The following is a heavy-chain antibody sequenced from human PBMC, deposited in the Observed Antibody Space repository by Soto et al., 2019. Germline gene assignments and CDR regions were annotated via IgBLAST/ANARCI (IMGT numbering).Heavy chain of an antibody. D-gene: IGHD3-10*01. V-gene: IGHV2-70*01. CDR2: IDWDDDK. CDR1: GFSLSTSGMC. Sequence: GSGPTLVNPTQTLTLTCTFSGFSLSTSGMCVSWIRQPPGKALEWLALIDWDDDKYYSTSLKTRLTISKDTSKNQVVLTMTNMDPVDTATYYCARMDSGSYYGYFDYWGQGTLVTVSS. CDR3: ARMDSGSYYGYFDY. J-gene: IGHJ4*02.